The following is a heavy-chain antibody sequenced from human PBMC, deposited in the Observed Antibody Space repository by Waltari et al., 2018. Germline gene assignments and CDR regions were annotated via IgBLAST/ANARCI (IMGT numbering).Heavy chain of an antibody. V-gene: IGHV3-48*01. CDR3: ARDPGYCSGGSCLRSIPYWYFDL. D-gene: IGHD2-15*01. J-gene: IGHJ2*01. CDR1: GFTFSSYS. Sequence: EVQLVESGGGLVQPGGSLRLSCAASGFTFSSYSMNWVRQAPGKGLEWVSYISSSSSTIDYADSVKGGFTIARDNAKNSLYLQMNSLRAEDTAVYYCARDPGYCSGGSCLRSIPYWYFDLWGRGTLVTVSS. CDR2: ISSSSSTI.